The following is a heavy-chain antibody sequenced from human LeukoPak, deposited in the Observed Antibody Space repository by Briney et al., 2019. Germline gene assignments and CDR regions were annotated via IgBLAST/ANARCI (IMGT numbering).Heavy chain of an antibody. CDR2: IYYSGST. D-gene: IGHD3-9*01. V-gene: IGHV4-39*07. Sequence: PSETLSLTCTVSGGPISSSSYYWGWIRQPPGKGLEWIGSIYYSGSTYYNPSLKSRVTISVDTSKNQFSLKLSSVTAADTAVYYCATSDILTGGLGTAFDIWGQGTMVTVSS. J-gene: IGHJ3*02. CDR1: GGPISSSSYY. CDR3: ATSDILTGGLGTAFDI.